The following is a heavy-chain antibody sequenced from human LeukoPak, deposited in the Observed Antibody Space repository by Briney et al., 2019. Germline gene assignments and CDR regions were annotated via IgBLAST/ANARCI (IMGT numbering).Heavy chain of an antibody. Sequence: GGSLRLSCAASGFTFSSYSMNWVRQAPGKGLEWVSSISSSSSYIYYADSVKGRFTISRDNAKNSLYLQMNSLRAEDTAVYYCAKDQPGGYYYARAGMDFWGQGTTVIVSS. J-gene: IGHJ6*02. CDR2: ISSSSSYI. CDR1: GFTFSSYS. D-gene: IGHD3-22*01. V-gene: IGHV3-21*01. CDR3: AKDQPGGYYYARAGMDF.